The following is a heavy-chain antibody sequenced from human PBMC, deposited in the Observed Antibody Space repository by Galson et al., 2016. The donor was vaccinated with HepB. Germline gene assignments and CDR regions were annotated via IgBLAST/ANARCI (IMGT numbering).Heavy chain of an antibody. Sequence: TLSLTCSVFGGSINSEAYYWTWIRQHPGKGLEWIGYVHHSGTTYCNPSLKSRGTISLDSSKNQFSLRLSSVTAADTAVYYCAREGRLGQQLVWDVWGQGTTVTVSS. D-gene: IGHD6-13*01. CDR1: GGSINSEAYY. CDR2: VHHSGTT. CDR3: AREGRLGQQLVWDV. V-gene: IGHV4-31*03. J-gene: IGHJ6*02.